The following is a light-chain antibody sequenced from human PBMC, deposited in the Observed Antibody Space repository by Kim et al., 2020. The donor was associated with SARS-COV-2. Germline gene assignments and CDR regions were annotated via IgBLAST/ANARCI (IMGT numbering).Light chain of an antibody. V-gene: IGLV1-40*01. CDR1: SSNIGADYD. J-gene: IGLJ7*01. CDR3: RSYDSSLSHAV. CDR2: GNT. Sequence: QRVTISSAGSSSNIGADYDVHWYQHLPGTTPKLLIYGNTNRPSGVPDRFSGSKSGTSASLAITGLQAEDEADYSCRSYDSSLSHAVFGGGTQLTVL.